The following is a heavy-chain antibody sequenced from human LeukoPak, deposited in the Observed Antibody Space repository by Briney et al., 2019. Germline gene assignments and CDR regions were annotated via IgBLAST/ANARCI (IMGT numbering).Heavy chain of an antibody. Sequence: PGGSLRLSCAASGFTFSSYAMTWVRQAPGKGLEWVSGVSGSGGSTYYADSVKGRFTISRDNAKNSLYLQMNSLRAEDTAVYYCARGGSGYYFDYWGQGTLVTVSS. CDR2: VSGSGGST. CDR1: GFTFSSYA. V-gene: IGHV3-23*01. J-gene: IGHJ4*02. CDR3: ARGGSGYYFDY. D-gene: IGHD6-19*01.